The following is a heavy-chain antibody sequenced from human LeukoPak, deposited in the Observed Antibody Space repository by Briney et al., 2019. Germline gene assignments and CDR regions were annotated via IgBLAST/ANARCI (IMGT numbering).Heavy chain of an antibody. Sequence: GRSLRLSCAASGFTFSSYGMHWVRQAPGKGLEWVAVISYDGSNKYYADSVKGRFTISRDNSKNTLYLQMNSLRAEDMAVYYCAKPLLWFGELPAVDYWAREPWSPSPQ. V-gene: IGHV3-30*18. CDR1: GFTFSSYG. J-gene: IGHJ4*02. CDR3: AKPLLWFGELPAVDY. D-gene: IGHD3-10*01. CDR2: ISYDGSNK.